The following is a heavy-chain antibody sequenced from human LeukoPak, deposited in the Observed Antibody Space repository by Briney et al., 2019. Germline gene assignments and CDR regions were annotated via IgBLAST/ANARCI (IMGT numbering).Heavy chain of an antibody. CDR1: GFTFSSYA. Sequence: GGSLRLSCAASGFTFSSYAMHWVRQAPGKGLEWVAVISYDGSNKYYADSVRGRFTISRDNSKNTLYLQMNSLRAEDTAIYYCAREDGYNPNQGFDYWGQGTLVTVSS. J-gene: IGHJ4*02. CDR2: ISYDGSNK. D-gene: IGHD5-24*01. CDR3: AREDGYNPNQGFDY. V-gene: IGHV3-30-3*01.